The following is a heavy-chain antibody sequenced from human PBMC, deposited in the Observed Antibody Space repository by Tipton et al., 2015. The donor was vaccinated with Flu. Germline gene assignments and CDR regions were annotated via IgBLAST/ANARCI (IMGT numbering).Heavy chain of an antibody. CDR2: IYYSGVT. J-gene: IGHJ4*02. D-gene: IGHD2-2*02. Sequence: TLSLTCTVSGGSINSRSYYWGWIRQPPGKGLEWIGNIYYSGVTYYNSSLKSRVTISIDKSRNQFSLKLESVTAADTAVYYCAKDRGPLAFCTSSSCYIDHWGQGALVTVSS. V-gene: IGHV4-39*07. CDR3: AKDRGPLAFCTSSSCYIDH. CDR1: GGSINSRSYY.